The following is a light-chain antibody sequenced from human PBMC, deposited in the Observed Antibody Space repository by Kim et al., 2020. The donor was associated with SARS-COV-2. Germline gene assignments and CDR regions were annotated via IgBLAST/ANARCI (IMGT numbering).Light chain of an antibody. V-gene: IGKV1-27*01. CDR1: QDIRNH. CDR2: AAS. Sequence: DIQMTQSPSSLSASVGDRVTITCRASQDIRNHLAWYQQRPGKVPKLLIYAASALHSGVPSRFGGSGSGTDFTLTITSLQPEDVATYYCQKYDSVPWTFGPGTSVDIK. CDR3: QKYDSVPWT. J-gene: IGKJ1*01.